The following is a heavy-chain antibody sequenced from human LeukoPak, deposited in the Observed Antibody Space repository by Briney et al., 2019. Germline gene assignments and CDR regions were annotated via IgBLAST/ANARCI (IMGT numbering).Heavy chain of an antibody. D-gene: IGHD3-22*01. V-gene: IGHV4-34*01. CDR2: INHSGST. CDR1: GGSFSGYY. Sequence: SETLSLTCAVYGGSFSGYYWSWIRQPPGKGLEWSGEINHSGSTNYNPSLKSRVTTLVATSKNQFSLKLSSVSAEDTAVVYVASLTTADAFDIWGQGTMVTVSS. CDR3: ASLTTADAFDI. J-gene: IGHJ3*02.